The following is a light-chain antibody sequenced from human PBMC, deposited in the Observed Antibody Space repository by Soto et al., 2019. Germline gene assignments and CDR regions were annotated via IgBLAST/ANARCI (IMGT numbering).Light chain of an antibody. V-gene: IGKV3-20*01. CDR3: QHYGSSPKT. CDR1: QSISSNS. CDR2: GAS. Sequence: EIVLTQSPGTLSLSPGERATLSCRANQSISSNSLAWYQQKPGQAPRLLIYGASSRATGTPDRFSGGGSGTDFTLTISGLEPEDFAVYYCQHYGSSPKTFGQGTKVEI. J-gene: IGKJ1*01.